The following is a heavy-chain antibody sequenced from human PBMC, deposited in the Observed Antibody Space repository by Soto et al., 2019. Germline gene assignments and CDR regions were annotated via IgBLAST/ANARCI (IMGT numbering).Heavy chain of an antibody. CDR3: ARDARGDGSPMDY. V-gene: IGHV1-69*13. CDR1: GGTFSSYA. D-gene: IGHD3-10*01. Sequence: SVKVSCKASGGTFSSYAISWVGQAPGQGLEWMGGSIPIFGTANYAQKFQGRVTITADESTSTAYMELSSLRSDDTAVYYRARDARGDGSPMDYSGQGTLVTVSS. CDR2: SIPIFGTA. J-gene: IGHJ4*02.